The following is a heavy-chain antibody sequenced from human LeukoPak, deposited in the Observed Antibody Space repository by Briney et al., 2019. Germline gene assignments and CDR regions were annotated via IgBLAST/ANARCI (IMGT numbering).Heavy chain of an antibody. Sequence: GGSLRLSCAASGFTYSSYWMSWVRQAPGKGLEWVANVKQDGSEKYYVDSVKGRFTISRDNAKDSLYLQMNSLRAEDTAVYYCASGSDYYYYYGMDVWGQGTTVTVSS. J-gene: IGHJ6*02. CDR3: ASGSDYYYYYGMDV. CDR2: VKQDGSEK. CDR1: GFTYSSYW. V-gene: IGHV3-7*01.